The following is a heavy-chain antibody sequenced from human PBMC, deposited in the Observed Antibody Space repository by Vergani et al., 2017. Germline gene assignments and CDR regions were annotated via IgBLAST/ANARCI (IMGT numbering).Heavy chain of an antibody. J-gene: IGHJ6*03. CDR3: VGGGGWTGTAYMDV. Sequence: QVQLVESGGGVVQPGRSQRLSCVASGFTFSDDSMHWGRQAPGKGLEWVAVIAYDGSKSYYADSVKGRFTISRDNSKNTVYLQMNSLRVEDTAVYYCVGGGGWTGTAYMDVWGNGTTVTVSS. CDR2: IAYDGSKS. V-gene: IGHV3-30-3*01. D-gene: IGHD1-1*01. CDR1: GFTFSDDS.